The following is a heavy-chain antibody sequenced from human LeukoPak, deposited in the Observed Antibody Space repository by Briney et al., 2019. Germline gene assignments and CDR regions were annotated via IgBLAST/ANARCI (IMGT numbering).Heavy chain of an antibody. Sequence: ASVKVSCKASGYTFNSYGITWVRQAPGQGLEWMGWINPNNGGTNYAQKFQGRVTMTRDTSISTAYMELSRLRSDDTAVYYCAREDDTWRGPTPGFDIWGQGTMVTVSS. J-gene: IGHJ3*02. CDR2: INPNNGGT. CDR1: GYTFNSYG. D-gene: IGHD3-9*01. V-gene: IGHV1-2*02. CDR3: AREDDTWRGPTPGFDI.